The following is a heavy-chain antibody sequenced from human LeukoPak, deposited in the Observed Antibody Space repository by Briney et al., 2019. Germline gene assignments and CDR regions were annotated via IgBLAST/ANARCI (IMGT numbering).Heavy chain of an antibody. Sequence: ASVKVSCKASGGTLSSYDISWVRQAPGQGLEWMGGIIPIFGTANYAQKFQGRVTITADESTSTAYMELSSLRSEDTAVYYCARETYSGSYYFDYWGQGTLVTVSS. J-gene: IGHJ4*02. CDR2: IIPIFGTA. V-gene: IGHV1-69*13. CDR3: ARETYSGSYYFDY. CDR1: GGTLSSYD. D-gene: IGHD1-26*01.